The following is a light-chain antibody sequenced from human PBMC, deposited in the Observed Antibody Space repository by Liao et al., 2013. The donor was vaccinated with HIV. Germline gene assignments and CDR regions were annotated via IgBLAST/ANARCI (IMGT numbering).Light chain of an antibody. Sequence: SYELTQPPSVSVSPGQTASITCSGDKLGDEYASWYQQKPGQSPVLVIYQDTRRPSGIPERFSGSNSGNTATLTISGTQSMDEADYYCQAWDSSTAYVVFGGGTKLTVL. CDR2: QDT. CDR1: KLGDEY. V-gene: IGLV3-1*01. CDR3: QAWDSSTAYVV. J-gene: IGLJ2*01.